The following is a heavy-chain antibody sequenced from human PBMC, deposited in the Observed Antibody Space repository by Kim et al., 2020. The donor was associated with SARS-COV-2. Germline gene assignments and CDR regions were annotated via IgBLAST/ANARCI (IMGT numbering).Heavy chain of an antibody. CDR1: GFTFSSFW. V-gene: IGHV3-7*03. D-gene: IGHD3-16*01. CDR2: IKKDGMET. CDR3: VRDYVWGTSQGDY. Sequence: GGSLRLSCAASGFTFSSFWMSWFRQAPGKGLEWVGNIKKDGMETYYGDSVKGRFTISRDNAKDSLFLQMNSLRAEDTAFYYCVRDYVWGTSQGDYRGQGTLVTVSS. J-gene: IGHJ4*02.